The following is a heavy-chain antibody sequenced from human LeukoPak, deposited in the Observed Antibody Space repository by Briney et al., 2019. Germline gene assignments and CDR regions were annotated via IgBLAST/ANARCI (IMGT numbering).Heavy chain of an antibody. D-gene: IGHD5-18*01. CDR2: FYHTGNT. CDR1: GYSISNHYY. V-gene: IGHV4-38-2*01. J-gene: IGHJ2*01. CDR3: ASVDPPRARYFDL. Sequence: SETLSLTCAVSGYSISNHYYWAWIRQPPGKGLEWIGSFYHTGNTYYNPSLQSRVAISVDTSKNQFSLELTPVTAADTAVYYCASVDPPRARYFDLWGRGILVTVSS.